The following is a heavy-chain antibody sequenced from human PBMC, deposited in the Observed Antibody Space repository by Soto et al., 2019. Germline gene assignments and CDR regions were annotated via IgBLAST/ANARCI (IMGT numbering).Heavy chain of an antibody. CDR3: ARKGHCSGGSCYQYYYYGMDV. J-gene: IGHJ6*02. D-gene: IGHD2-15*01. CDR1: GFTFSSYG. Sequence: QVQLVESGGGVVQPGRSLRLSCAASGFTFSSYGMHWVRQAPGKGLEWVAVIWYDGSNKYYADSVKGRFTISRDNSKNTLYLQMNSLRAEGTAVYYCARKGHCSGGSCYQYYYYGMDVWGQGTTVTVSS. CDR2: IWYDGSNK. V-gene: IGHV3-33*01.